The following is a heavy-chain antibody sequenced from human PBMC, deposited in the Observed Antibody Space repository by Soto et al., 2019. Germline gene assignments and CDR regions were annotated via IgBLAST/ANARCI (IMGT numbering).Heavy chain of an antibody. CDR3: ARERKVVPAGNWFDP. CDR1: GGSISSYY. D-gene: IGHD2-2*01. CDR2: IYYSGST. J-gene: IGHJ5*02. V-gene: IGHV4-59*01. Sequence: QVQLQESGPGLVKPSETLSLTCTVSGGSISSYYWSWIRQPPGKGLEWIGYIYYSGSTSYNPSLKSRVTISVDTSKNQFSLKLSSVTAADTAVYYCARERKVVPAGNWFDPWGQGTLVTVSS.